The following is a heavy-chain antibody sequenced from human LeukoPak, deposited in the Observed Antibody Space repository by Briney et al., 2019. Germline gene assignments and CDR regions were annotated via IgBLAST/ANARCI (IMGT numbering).Heavy chain of an antibody. V-gene: IGHV4-34*01. J-gene: IGHJ6*02. CDR2: INHSGST. Sequence: KPSETLSLTCAVYGGSFSGYYWSWIRQAPGKGLEWIREINHSGSTNYNPSLKSRVTISVDTSKNQFSLKLSSVTAADTAVYYCARGTDIVVVPGLYYYYGMDVWGQGTTVTVSS. D-gene: IGHD2-2*01. CDR3: ARGTDIVVVPGLYYYYGMDV. CDR1: GGSFSGYY.